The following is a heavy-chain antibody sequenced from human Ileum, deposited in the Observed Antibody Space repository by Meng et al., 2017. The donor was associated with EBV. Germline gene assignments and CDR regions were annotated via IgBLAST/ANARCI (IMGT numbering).Heavy chain of an antibody. CDR2: IYHSGGT. CDR3: ARWAFIYSYGFDH. CDR1: GASITESNS. Sequence: QLQWQESGQGFVKPSGTRSLTCAGSGASITESNSWSWVRQPPGKGLEWIGEIYHSGGTNYNPSLKSRVTISVDKSKNQISLKLNSVTAADTAVYYCARWAFIYSYGFDHWGQGTLVTASS. J-gene: IGHJ4*02. D-gene: IGHD5-18*01. V-gene: IGHV4-4*02.